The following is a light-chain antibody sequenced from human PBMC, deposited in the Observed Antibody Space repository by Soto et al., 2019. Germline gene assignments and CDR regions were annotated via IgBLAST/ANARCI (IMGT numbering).Light chain of an antibody. V-gene: IGKV1-39*01. J-gene: IGKJ4*01. CDR3: QQSYSTPRT. CDR2: AAS. CDR1: QSISSY. Sequence: DPQMTQSPSSLSASVGDRVTIPCRASQSISSYLNWYQQKPGKAPKLLIYAASSLQSGVPSRFSGSGSGTDFTLTISSLQPEDFATYYCQQSYSTPRTFGGGTKVDIK.